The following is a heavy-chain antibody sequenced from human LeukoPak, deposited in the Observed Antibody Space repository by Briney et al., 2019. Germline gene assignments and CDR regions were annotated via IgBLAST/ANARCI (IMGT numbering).Heavy chain of an antibody. J-gene: IGHJ3*02. V-gene: IGHV3-30*04. D-gene: IGHD5-12*01. CDR1: GFTFSSYA. Sequence: PGGSLRLSCAASGFTFSSYAMHWVRQAPGKGLEWVAVISYDGSNKYYADSVKGRFTISRDNSKNTLYLQMNSLRAEDTAVYYCAQSIYSGYDSDAFDIWGQGTMVTVSS. CDR2: ISYDGSNK. CDR3: AQSIYSGYDSDAFDI.